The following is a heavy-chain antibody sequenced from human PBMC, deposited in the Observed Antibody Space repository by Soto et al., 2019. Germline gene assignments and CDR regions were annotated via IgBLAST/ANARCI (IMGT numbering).Heavy chain of an antibody. CDR1: GFSFSSYE. J-gene: IGHJ4*01. CDR3: ALSNWNDLAY. Sequence: EVQVVESGGGLVQPGGSLRLSCAASGFSFSSYEMNWVRQAPGKGLEWVSYISSSGSTMYYADSVKGRFTISRDNAKNSVYLQMNSLRDEDTAVYYCALSNWNDLAYWGHGTLVTVSS. D-gene: IGHD1-20*01. V-gene: IGHV3-48*03. CDR2: ISSSGSTM.